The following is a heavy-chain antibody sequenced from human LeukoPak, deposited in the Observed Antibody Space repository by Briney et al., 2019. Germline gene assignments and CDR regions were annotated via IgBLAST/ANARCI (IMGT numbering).Heavy chain of an antibody. CDR1: GYTFTIYE. V-gene: IGHV1-8*01. D-gene: IGHD3-22*01. J-gene: IGHJ4*02. CDR3: ARLGIDSSGYYYFQY. Sequence: ASVKVSCKASGYTFTIYEFNWVRQAPGQGLEWLGYISPDTGNTGYAQKFQGRVTMTRNTSISTAYLELSSLRSEDTAVYYCARLGIDSSGYYYFQYWGQGTLVTVSS. CDR2: ISPDTGNT.